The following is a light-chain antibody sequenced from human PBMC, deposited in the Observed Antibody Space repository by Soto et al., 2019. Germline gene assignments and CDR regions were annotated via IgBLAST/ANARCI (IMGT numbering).Light chain of an antibody. CDR2: GGS. J-gene: IGKJ4*01. Sequence: AIRMTQSPSSFSASTGDRVTITCRASQNIGRWLAWYQQKPGKAPNLLIHGGSILQSGVPPRFSGGGGGADFTLTISSLQPEDFASYYCQQIYTIPLTFGGGTKVDI. CDR3: QQIYTIPLT. V-gene: IGKV1-8*01. CDR1: QNIGRW.